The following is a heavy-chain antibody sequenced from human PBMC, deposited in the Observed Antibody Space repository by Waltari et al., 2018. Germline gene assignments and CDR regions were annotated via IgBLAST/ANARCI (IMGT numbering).Heavy chain of an antibody. CDR2: TIPIFGTA. V-gene: IGHV1-69*01. CDR3: ATEGSITMIAASDY. Sequence: QVQLVQSGAEVKKPGSSVKVSCKASGGTFSSYAISWVRQAPGQGLEWMGGTIPIFGTANYAQKFQGRVTITADESTSTAYMELSSLRSEDTAVYYCATEGSITMIAASDYWGQGTLVTVSS. J-gene: IGHJ4*02. D-gene: IGHD3-22*01. CDR1: GGTFSSYA.